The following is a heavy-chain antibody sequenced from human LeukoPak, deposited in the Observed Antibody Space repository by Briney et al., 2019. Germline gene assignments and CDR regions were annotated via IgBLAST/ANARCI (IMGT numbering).Heavy chain of an antibody. V-gene: IGHV1-2*02. CDR3: AREGGGYNYAFRY. CDR1: GYTFTGYY. CDR2: INPNSGGT. J-gene: IGHJ4*02. Sequence: ASVKASCKASGYTFTGYYMHWVRQAPGQGLEWMGWINPNSGGTSYTQKFQGRVTVTRDTSINTAYMELSRLRSDDTAVYYCAREGGGYNYAFRYWGQGTLVTVSS. D-gene: IGHD5-18*01.